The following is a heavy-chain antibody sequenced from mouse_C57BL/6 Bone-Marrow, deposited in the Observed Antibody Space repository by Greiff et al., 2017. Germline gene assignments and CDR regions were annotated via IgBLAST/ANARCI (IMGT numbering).Heavy chain of an antibody. CDR2: ISYDGSN. J-gene: IGHJ4*01. V-gene: IGHV3-6*01. CDR1: GYSITSGYY. CDR3: ARGSFLLWLRDYAMDY. Sequence: EVKLVESGPGLVKPSQSLSLTCSVTGYSITSGYYWNWIRQFPGNKLEWMGYISYDGSNNYNPSLKNRISITRDTSKNQFFLKLNSVTTEDTATYYCARGSFLLWLRDYAMDYWGQGTSVTVSS. D-gene: IGHD2-2*01.